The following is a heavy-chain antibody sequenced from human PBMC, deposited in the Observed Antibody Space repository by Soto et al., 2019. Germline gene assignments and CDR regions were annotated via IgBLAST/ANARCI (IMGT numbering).Heavy chain of an antibody. CDR1: GFTFSTYG. V-gene: IGHV3-30*18. Sequence: QVQLVESGGGVVQPGRSLRLSCAASGFTFSTYGMHWVRQAPGKGLEWVAVISYDGVNKYYADSVKGRFTISRDNSKNTLYLQMNSLRAEDTAVYYCAKSGYNWNDGFFDYWGQGTLVTVSS. J-gene: IGHJ4*02. D-gene: IGHD1-1*01. CDR3: AKSGYNWNDGFFDY. CDR2: ISYDGVNK.